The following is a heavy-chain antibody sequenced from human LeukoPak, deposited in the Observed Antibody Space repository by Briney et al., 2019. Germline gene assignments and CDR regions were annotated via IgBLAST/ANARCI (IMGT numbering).Heavy chain of an antibody. CDR2: IYKSAST. Sequence: SETLSLTCVVSGDSISSGGYTWTWIRQAPGKGLEWIGYIYKSASTYYNPSLKSRVTISIDRSKNQFSLKLSSVTAADTAVYYCARHDYGDTYYFDYWGQGTLVTVSS. D-gene: IGHD4-17*01. V-gene: IGHV4-30-2*01. CDR3: ARHDYGDTYYFDY. CDR1: GDSISSGGYT. J-gene: IGHJ4*02.